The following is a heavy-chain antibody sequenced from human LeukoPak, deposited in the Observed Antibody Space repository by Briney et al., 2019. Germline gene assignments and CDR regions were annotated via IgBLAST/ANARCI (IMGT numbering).Heavy chain of an antibody. CDR3: ASLAPRDGYTKVLGYFQH. V-gene: IGHV5-51*01. CDR1: GYSFTSYW. D-gene: IGHD5-24*01. Sequence: GESLKISCKGSGYSFTSYWIGWVRQMPGKGLEWMGIIYPGDSDTRYSPSFQGQVTISADKSISTAYLQWSSLKASDTAMYYCASLAPRDGYTKVLGYFQHWGQGTLVTVSS. CDR2: IYPGDSDT. J-gene: IGHJ1*01.